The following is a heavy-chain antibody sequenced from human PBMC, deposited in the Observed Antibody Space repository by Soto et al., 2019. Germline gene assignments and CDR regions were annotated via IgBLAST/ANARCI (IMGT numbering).Heavy chain of an antibody. CDR3: ASSRDGYKPCLVLPFQH. Sequence: QVQLVQSGAEVKKPGSSVKVSCKASGGTFSSYAISWVRQAPGQGLEWMGGIIPIFGTANYAQKFQGRVTITADESTSTAYMELSSLRSEDTAVYYCASSRDGYKPCLVLPFQHWGQGTLVTVSS. CDR1: GGTFSSYA. V-gene: IGHV1-69*12. D-gene: IGHD5-12*01. CDR2: IIPIFGTA. J-gene: IGHJ1*01.